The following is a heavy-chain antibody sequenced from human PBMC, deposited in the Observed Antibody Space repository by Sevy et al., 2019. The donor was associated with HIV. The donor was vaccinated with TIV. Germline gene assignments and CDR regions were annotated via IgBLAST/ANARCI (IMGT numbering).Heavy chain of an antibody. CDR2: IYSTGNT. CDR3: ARESRAAAGTHES. V-gene: IGHV4-4*07. Sequence: SETLSLPCSFSGGSISGYYWSWIRQPAGKGLEWIGRIYSTGNTNYKYYLQTRVTMSVDTSKNQFSLRLNSVTATDTAVYFCARESRAAAGTHESWGQGMRVTVSS. D-gene: IGHD6-13*01. J-gene: IGHJ5*02. CDR1: GGSISGYY.